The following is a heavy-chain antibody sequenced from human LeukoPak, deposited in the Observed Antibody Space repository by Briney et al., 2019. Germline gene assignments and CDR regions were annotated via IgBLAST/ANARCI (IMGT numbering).Heavy chain of an antibody. CDR1: GGSFSAYY. CDR3: ARGPTISETGYFDY. Sequence: SETLSLTCAVYGGSFSAYYWSWIRQSPGKGLEWTAEINHRGDTNYNPSVKSRVSISVDTSKNQFSLKVTSLTAADTAVYYCARGPTISETGYFDYWGQGTLATVSS. V-gene: IGHV4-34*01. CDR2: INHRGDT. J-gene: IGHJ4*03. D-gene: IGHD1-1*01.